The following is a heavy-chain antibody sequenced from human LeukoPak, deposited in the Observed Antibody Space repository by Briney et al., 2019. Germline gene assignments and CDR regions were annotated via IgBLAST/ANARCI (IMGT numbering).Heavy chain of an antibody. D-gene: IGHD3-16*01. CDR3: ARGLNTSPGVDY. CDR1: GCTFSNYW. V-gene: IGHV3-7*01. J-gene: IGHJ4*02. CDR2: IKEDGSQK. Sequence: GGALRLSCAGSGCTFSNYWMNGVRQAPGKGREGVANIKEDGSQKYYVGSVKGRFTVSRDNAKNSVYLQMSSLRDEDTAVYYCARGLNTSPGVDYWGQGTLVTVSS.